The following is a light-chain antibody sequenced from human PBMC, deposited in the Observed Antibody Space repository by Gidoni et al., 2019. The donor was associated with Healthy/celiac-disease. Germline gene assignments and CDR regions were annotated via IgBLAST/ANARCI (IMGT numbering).Light chain of an antibody. Sequence: DIQMTQSPSSLSASVGDRVTITCRASQRISSYLNWYQQKPGKAPKLLIYAASSLQSGVPSRFSGSGSGTDFTLNISSLQPEDFATYYCQQSYSTRPVTFGGGTKVEIK. V-gene: IGKV1-39*01. CDR2: AAS. J-gene: IGKJ4*01. CDR1: QRISSY. CDR3: QQSYSTRPVT.